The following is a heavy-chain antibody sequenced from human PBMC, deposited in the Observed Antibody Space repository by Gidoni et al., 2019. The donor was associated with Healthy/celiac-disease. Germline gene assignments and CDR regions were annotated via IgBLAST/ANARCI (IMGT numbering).Heavy chain of an antibody. J-gene: IGHJ3*02. CDR3: AKDTTLGAAPSLDVAFDI. D-gene: IGHD3-16*01. CDR2: ISWNSCSI. Sequence: EVQLVESVGGLVQPGRSLRLSCAASGFTFDDYAMHWVRQAPGKGLEWVSGISWNSCSIGYADSVKGRFTISRDNAKNSLYLQMNSLRAEDTALYYCAKDTTLGAAPSLDVAFDIWGQGTMVTVSS. V-gene: IGHV3-9*01. CDR1: GFTFDDYA.